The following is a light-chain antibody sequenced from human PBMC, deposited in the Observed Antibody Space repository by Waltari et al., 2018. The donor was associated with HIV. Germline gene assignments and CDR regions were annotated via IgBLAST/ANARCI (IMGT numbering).Light chain of an antibody. Sequence: QSALTQPPSASGSPGQSVTLTCTGTSSDVGAYNYVSWYQQHPGKAPKLLISEVSKRPSGVPDPFAGSKSGNTASLTVSGLQAEDEADYYCLSYTGGNRVIFGGGTKLTVL. CDR2: EVS. CDR3: LSYTGGNRVI. CDR1: SSDVGAYNY. J-gene: IGLJ2*01. V-gene: IGLV2-8*01.